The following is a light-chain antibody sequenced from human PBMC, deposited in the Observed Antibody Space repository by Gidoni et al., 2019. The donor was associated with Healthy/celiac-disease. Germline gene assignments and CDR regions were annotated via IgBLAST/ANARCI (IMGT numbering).Light chain of an antibody. Sequence: DIQMTQSPSSLSASVGDRVTITCRASQSISSYLYWYQQKPGKAPKLLIYAASSLQSGVPSRFSGSGSGTEFTLTISSLQPEDFATYYCQQSYSTPPTPWTFGQGTKVEIK. CDR2: AAS. V-gene: IGKV1-39*01. CDR3: QQSYSTPPTPWT. J-gene: IGKJ1*01. CDR1: QSISSY.